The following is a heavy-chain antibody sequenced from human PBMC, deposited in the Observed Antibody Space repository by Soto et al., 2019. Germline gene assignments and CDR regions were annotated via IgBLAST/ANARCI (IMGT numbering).Heavy chain of an antibody. V-gene: IGHV3-23*01. CDR2: ISGSGGST. Sequence: LRLSCAASGFTFSSYAMSWVRQAPGKGLEWVSAISGSGGSTYYADSVKGRFTISRDNSKNTLYLQMNSLRAEDTAVYYCAIDSYYDSSLDAFDICGQGTMVTGSS. D-gene: IGHD3-22*01. CDR3: AIDSYYDSSLDAFDI. J-gene: IGHJ3*02. CDR1: GFTFSSYA.